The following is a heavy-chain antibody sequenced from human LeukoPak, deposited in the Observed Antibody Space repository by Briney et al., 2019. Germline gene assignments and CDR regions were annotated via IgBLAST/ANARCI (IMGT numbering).Heavy chain of an antibody. V-gene: IGHV1-69*06. Sequence: ASVKVSCKASGGTFSSYAISWVRQAPGHGLEWMGGIIPIFGTANYAQKFQGRVTITADKSTSTAYMELSSLRSEDTAVYYCARSRADYDILTGYPYYFDYWGQGTLVTVSS. CDR1: GGTFSSYA. D-gene: IGHD3-9*01. CDR2: IIPIFGTA. J-gene: IGHJ4*02. CDR3: ARSRADYDILTGYPYYFDY.